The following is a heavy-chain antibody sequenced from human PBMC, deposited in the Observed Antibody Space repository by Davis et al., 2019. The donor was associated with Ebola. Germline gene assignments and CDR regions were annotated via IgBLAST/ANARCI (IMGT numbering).Heavy chain of an antibody. Sequence: GESLKISCAASGFTFSSYAMSWVRQAPGKGLEWVSSISADTTYINYADSVKGRFTISRDNSKNTVYLQMNSLRVEDTAVYYCAKRGVWDTGNYYPFDSWGQGTLVTVSS. J-gene: IGHJ4*02. D-gene: IGHD1-26*01. CDR2: ISADTTYI. CDR1: GFTFSSYA. CDR3: AKRGVWDTGNYYPFDS. V-gene: IGHV3-23*01.